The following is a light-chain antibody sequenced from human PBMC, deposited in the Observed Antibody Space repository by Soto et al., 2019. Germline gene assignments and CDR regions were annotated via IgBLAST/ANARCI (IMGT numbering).Light chain of an antibody. V-gene: IGKV1-39*01. CDR2: AAS. J-gene: IGKJ4*01. CDR3: QKSYSTPT. CDR1: QSISSY. Sequence: DTQMTQSPSSLSASVGDRVTITCRASQSISSYLNWYQQKPGKAPKLLIYAASSLQSGVPSRFSGSGSGTDFTLTISSLQPEDFATYYCQKSYSTPTFGGGTKVDIK.